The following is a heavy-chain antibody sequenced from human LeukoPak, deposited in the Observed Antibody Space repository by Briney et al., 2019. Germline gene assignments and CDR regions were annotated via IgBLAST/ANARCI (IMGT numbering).Heavy chain of an antibody. J-gene: IGHJ4*02. Sequence: PSETLSLTCTVSGGSISSGGYYWSWIRQHPGKGLEWIGYIYYSGSTYYNPSLKSRVTISVDTSKNQFSLKLSSVTAADTAVYYCAGGQGSIAARFVYWGQGTLVTVSS. D-gene: IGHD6-6*01. CDR2: IYYSGST. CDR1: GGSISSGGYY. CDR3: AGGQGSIAARFVY. V-gene: IGHV4-31*03.